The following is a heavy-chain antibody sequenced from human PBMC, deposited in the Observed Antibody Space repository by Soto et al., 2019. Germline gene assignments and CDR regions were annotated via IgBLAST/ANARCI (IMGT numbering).Heavy chain of an antibody. J-gene: IGHJ4*02. V-gene: IGHV1-69*18. Sequence: QVQLVQSGAEVKKPGSSVKVSCKASRGTFSSYAISWVRQAPGQGLEWMGRIIPIFGTANYAQKFQGRVTITADESTSTAYMELSSLRSEDTAVYYCAREIYVDTAMVTHTYFDYWGQGTLVTVSS. CDR1: RGTFSSYA. CDR3: AREIYVDTAMVTHTYFDY. D-gene: IGHD5-18*01. CDR2: IIPIFGTA.